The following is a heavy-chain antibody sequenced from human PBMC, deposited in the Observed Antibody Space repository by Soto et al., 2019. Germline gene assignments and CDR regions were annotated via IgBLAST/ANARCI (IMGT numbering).Heavy chain of an antibody. CDR1: GGSISSGGYS. CDR2: IYHSGST. J-gene: IGHJ5*02. CDR3: ARGGYYDSSDLAP. Sequence: SETLSLTCAVSGGSISSGGYSWSWIRQPPGKGLEWIGYIYHSGSTYYNPSLKSRVTISVDRSKNQFSLKLSSVTAADTAVYYCARGGYYDSSDLAPWGQGTPVTVSS. D-gene: IGHD3-22*01. V-gene: IGHV4-30-2*01.